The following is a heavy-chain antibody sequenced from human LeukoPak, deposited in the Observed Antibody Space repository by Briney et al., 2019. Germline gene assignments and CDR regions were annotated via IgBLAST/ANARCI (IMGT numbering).Heavy chain of an antibody. CDR2: IYSGGST. J-gene: IGHJ4*02. V-gene: IGHV3-53*01. D-gene: IGHD3-22*01. CDR1: GFTVSSNY. CDR3: AKIRGYYDGSGYLPFFDY. Sequence: PGGSLRLSCAASGFTVSSNYMSWVRQAPGKGLEWVSVIYSGGSTYYADSVKGRFTISRDNSKNTLYLQMNSLRAEDTAVYYCAKIRGYYDGSGYLPFFDYWGQGTLVTVSS.